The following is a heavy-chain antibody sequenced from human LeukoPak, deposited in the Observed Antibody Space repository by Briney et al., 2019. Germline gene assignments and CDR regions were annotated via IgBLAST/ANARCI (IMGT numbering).Heavy chain of an antibody. CDR2: IIPIFGTA. V-gene: IGHV1-69*13. J-gene: IGHJ6*03. CDR1: GGTFSSYA. CDR3: ARGPLTYQLQTGYYYYMDV. Sequence: ASVKVSCKASGGTFSSYAISWVRQAPGQGLEWMGGIIPIFGTANYAQKFQGRVTITADESTSTAYMELSSLRSEDTAVYYCARGPLTYQLQTGYYYYMDVWGKGTTVTISS. D-gene: IGHD2-2*01.